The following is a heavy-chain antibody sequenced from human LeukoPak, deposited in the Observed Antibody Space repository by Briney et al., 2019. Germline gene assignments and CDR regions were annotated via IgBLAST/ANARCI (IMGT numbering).Heavy chain of an antibody. D-gene: IGHD2-2*01. CDR1: GFTFSSYV. CDR2: MSGSGCST. J-gene: IGHJ4*02. Sequence: GGSLRLSCAASGFTFSSYVMSWVRQAPGKGLEWVSGMSGSGCSTYYGDSVKGRFTISRDNSKNTLYLQMNSLRAEDTAVYYCAKDRAVVIPTAIDYWGQGTLVTVSS. CDR3: AKDRAVVIPTAIDY. V-gene: IGHV3-23*02.